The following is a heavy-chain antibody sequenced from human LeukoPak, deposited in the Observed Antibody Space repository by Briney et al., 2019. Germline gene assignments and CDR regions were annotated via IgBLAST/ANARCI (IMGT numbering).Heavy chain of an antibody. CDR3: ARGILGYCSGGSCPPFDY. J-gene: IGHJ4*02. CDR2: ISSSSSTI. CDR1: GFTFSDYY. V-gene: IGHV3-11*01. Sequence: PGGSLRLSCAASGFTFSDYYMSWIRQAPGKGLEWVSYISSSSSTIYYADSVKGRFTISRDNAKNSLYLQMNSRRAEDTAVYYCARGILGYCSGGSCPPFDYWGQGTLVTVSS. D-gene: IGHD2-15*01.